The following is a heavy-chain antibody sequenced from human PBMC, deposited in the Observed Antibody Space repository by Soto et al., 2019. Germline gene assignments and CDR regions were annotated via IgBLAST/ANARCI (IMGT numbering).Heavy chain of an antibody. Sequence: QVKLQESGPGLVKHSETLSLTCSVSGGSISSGGYYWNWIRQHPERGLEWIGYIYYSGKTVLNPSLTSRATISRDTSKNEFSLTLTSLTAADTAVYFCERASGLAVADCDSWGQGTLVTFS. J-gene: IGHJ4*02. V-gene: IGHV4-31*03. CDR1: GGSISSGGYY. D-gene: IGHD6-19*01. CDR3: ERASGLAVADCDS. CDR2: IYYSGKT.